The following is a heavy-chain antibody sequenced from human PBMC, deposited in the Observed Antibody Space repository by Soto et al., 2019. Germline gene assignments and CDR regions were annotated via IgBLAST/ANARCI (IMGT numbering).Heavy chain of an antibody. J-gene: IGHJ5*02. CDR1: GFNFEDYS. CDR2: ISWNSVSI. V-gene: IGHV3-9*01. Sequence: GGSLRLSCEVSGFNFEDYSIHWVRQGPWKGLEWVSSISWNSVSIGYADSVKGRFTISRDHRESSLYLQMNSLRTEDTALYRCARSMTATTPGRPDRWGQGILVTVSS. CDR3: ARSMTATTPGRPDR. D-gene: IGHD1-7*01.